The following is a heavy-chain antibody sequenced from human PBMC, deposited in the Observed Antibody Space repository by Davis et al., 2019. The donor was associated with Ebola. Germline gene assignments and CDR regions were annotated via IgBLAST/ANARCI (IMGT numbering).Heavy chain of an antibody. Sequence: AASAKVSCKVSDYTLREISIHWVRQAPGIGLEWMGSSDPEDDSIYAQKFQGRVTMTEDTSTNTAYMELSSLKSEDTGVYYCTVGGIGGMGDYWGQGTLVTVSS. CDR2: SDPEDDS. CDR1: DYTLREIS. D-gene: IGHD3-10*01. V-gene: IGHV1-24*01. J-gene: IGHJ4*02. CDR3: TVGGIGGMGDY.